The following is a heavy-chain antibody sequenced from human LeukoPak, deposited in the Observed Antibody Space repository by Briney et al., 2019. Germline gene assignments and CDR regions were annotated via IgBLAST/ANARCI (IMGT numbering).Heavy chain of an antibody. V-gene: IGHV1-18*01. J-gene: IGHJ6*03. D-gene: IGHD6-13*01. CDR1: GYTFTSYG. Sequence: GASVKISCKASGYTFTSYGISWVRQAPGQGLEWMGWISAYNDNTNYAQKLQGRVTMTTDTSTSTAYMELRSLRSDDTAVYYCARSAAATGYYYYMDVWGKGTTVTVSS. CDR2: ISAYNDNT. CDR3: ARSAAATGYYYYMDV.